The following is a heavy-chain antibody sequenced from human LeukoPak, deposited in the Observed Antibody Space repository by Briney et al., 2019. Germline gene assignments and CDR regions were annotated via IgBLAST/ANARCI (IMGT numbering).Heavy chain of an antibody. J-gene: IGHJ5*02. CDR2: ISSSSSYI. CDR3: ARGPGIAAAGNWFDP. D-gene: IGHD6-13*01. Sequence: SGGSLRLSCAASGFTFSSYSMNWVRQAPGKGLDWVSSISSSSSYIYYADSVKGRFTISRDNAKNSLYLQMNSLRAEDTAVYYCARGPGIAAAGNWFDPWGQGTLVTVSS. V-gene: IGHV3-21*01. CDR1: GFTFSSYS.